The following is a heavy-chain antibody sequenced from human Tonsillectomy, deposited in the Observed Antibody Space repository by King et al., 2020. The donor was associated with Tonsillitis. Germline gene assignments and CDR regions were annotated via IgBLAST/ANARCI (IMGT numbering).Heavy chain of an antibody. CDR1: GFTFSSSA. CDR3: AKEIVGATTWYYGMDV. V-gene: IGHV3-23*04. CDR2: ISGRGGTT. Sequence: VQLVESGVGLVQPGGSLRLSCAASGFTFSSSAMSWVRQAPGKGLEWVSAISGRGGTTYYADSVKGRLTISRDNSKNTLYLQMNSLSAEDTAVYYCAKEIVGATTWYYGMDVWGQGTTVTVSS. D-gene: IGHD1-26*01. J-gene: IGHJ6*02.